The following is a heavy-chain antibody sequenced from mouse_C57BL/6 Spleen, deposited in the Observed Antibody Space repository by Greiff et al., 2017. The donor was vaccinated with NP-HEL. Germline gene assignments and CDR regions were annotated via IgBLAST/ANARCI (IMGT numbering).Heavy chain of an antibody. CDR3: ARGRTGTGDY. Sequence: QVQLQQSGAELVMPGASVKLSCKASGYTFTSYWMHWVKQRPGQGLEWIGEIDPSDSYTNYNQKFKGKSTLTVDKSSSTAYMQLSSLTSEDSAVYYCARGRTGTGDYWGQGTTLTVSS. J-gene: IGHJ2*01. D-gene: IGHD4-1*01. V-gene: IGHV1-69*01. CDR2: IDPSDSYT. CDR1: GYTFTSYW.